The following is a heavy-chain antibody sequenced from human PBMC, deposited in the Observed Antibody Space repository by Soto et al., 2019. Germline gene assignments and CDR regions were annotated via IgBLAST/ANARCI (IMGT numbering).Heavy chain of an antibody. V-gene: IGHV3-30*18. CDR3: AKDRAALSIAALPYYYYYGMDV. CDR2: ISYDGSNK. J-gene: IGHJ6*02. CDR1: GFTFSSYG. Sequence: GGSLRLSCAASGFTFSSYGMHWVRQAPGKGLEWVAVISYDGSNKYYADSVKGRFTISRDNSKNTLYLQMNSLRAEDTAVYYCAKDRAALSIAALPYYYYYGMDVWGQGTTVTVSS. D-gene: IGHD6-6*01.